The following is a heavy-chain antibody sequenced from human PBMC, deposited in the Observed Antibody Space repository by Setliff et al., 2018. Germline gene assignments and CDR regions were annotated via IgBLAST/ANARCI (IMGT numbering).Heavy chain of an antibody. CDR2: ISAYNGKT. D-gene: IGHD2-8*01. J-gene: IGHJ4*02. CDR3: LRLVRYCTKIACQATSGDEV. V-gene: IGHV1-18*01. Sequence: ASVKVSCKASGYTVSNSILSWVRQAPGQGLEWMGWISAYNGKTYFAQKFQDRITLTTDTSTNTGYLELRGLRSDDTAVYYCLRLVRYCTKIACQATSGDEVWGRGTLVTVSS. CDR1: GYTVSNSI.